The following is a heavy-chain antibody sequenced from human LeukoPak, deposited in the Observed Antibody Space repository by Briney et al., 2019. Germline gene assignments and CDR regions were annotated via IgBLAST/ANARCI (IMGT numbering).Heavy chain of an antibody. Sequence: GGSLRLSCAASGSTFSSYSMNWVRQAPGKGLEWVSSISSSSSYIYYADSVKGRFTISRDNAKNSLYLQMNSLRAEDTAVYYCARKTRWNYEPYNWFDPWGKGTLVTVSS. CDR1: GSTFSSYS. J-gene: IGHJ5*02. CDR3: ARKTRWNYEPYNWFDP. D-gene: IGHD1-7*01. CDR2: ISSSSSYI. V-gene: IGHV3-21*01.